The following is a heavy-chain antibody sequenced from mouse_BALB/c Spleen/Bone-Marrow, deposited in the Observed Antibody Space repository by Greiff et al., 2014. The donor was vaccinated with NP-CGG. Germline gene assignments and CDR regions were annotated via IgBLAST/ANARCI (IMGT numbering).Heavy chain of an antibody. CDR3: ARHRYDYDGAMDY. D-gene: IGHD2-4*01. CDR2: INSDGGST. V-gene: IGHV5-2*01. CDR1: EYEFPSHD. Sequence: DVKLVESGGGLVQPGESLKLSCESYEYEFPSHDMSWVRKTPEKRLELVAAINSDGGSTYYPDTMERRFIISRDNTKKTLYLQMSSLRSEDTALYYCARHRYDYDGAMDYWGQGTSVTVSS. J-gene: IGHJ4*01.